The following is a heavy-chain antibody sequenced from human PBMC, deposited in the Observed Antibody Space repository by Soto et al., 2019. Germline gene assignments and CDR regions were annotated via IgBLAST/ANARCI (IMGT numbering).Heavy chain of an antibody. D-gene: IGHD2-15*01. CDR2: IYYSGST. V-gene: IGHV4-31*03. CDR1: GGSISSGGYY. J-gene: IGHJ3*02. CDR3: AGGGIVVVVAARDAFDI. Sequence: QVQLQESGPGLVKPSQTLSLTCTVSGGSISSGGYYWSWIRQHPGKGLEWIGYIYYSGSTYYNPSLKSRVTISVDTSKTQFSLKLSSVTAADTAVYYCAGGGIVVVVAARDAFDIWGQGTMVIVSS.